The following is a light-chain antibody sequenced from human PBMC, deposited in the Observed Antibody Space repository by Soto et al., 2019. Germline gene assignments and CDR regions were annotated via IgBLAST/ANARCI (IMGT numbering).Light chain of an antibody. Sequence: QSALTQPPSACGSPGQSLTISCTGTSTDVGNYNYVSWYQQHPGKAPKLMISDVNRRPSGVPDHFSGSKSGNTASLTVSGLQAEDEADHYSSSYAGSNNWVFGGGTKLTVL. J-gene: IGLJ3*02. CDR3: SSYAGSNNWV. CDR2: DVN. V-gene: IGLV2-8*01. CDR1: STDVGNYNY.